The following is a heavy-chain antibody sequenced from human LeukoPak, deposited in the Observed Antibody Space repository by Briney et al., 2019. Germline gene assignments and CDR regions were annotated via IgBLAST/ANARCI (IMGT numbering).Heavy chain of an antibody. Sequence: GRSLRLSCAASGFTFSSYGMHWVRQAPGKGLEWGAVIWYDGSNKYYADSEKGRFTISRDNSKNTLYLQMNSLRAEDTAVYYCAKAANDYGDYVLDYWGQGTLVTVSS. CDR2: IWYDGSNK. V-gene: IGHV3-33*06. CDR3: AKAANDYGDYVLDY. J-gene: IGHJ4*02. CDR1: GFTFSSYG. D-gene: IGHD4-17*01.